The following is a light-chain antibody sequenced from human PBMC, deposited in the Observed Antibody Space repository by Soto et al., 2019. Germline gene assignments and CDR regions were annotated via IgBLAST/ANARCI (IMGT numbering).Light chain of an antibody. CDR2: DVS. CDR1: SSDVGGYNY. V-gene: IGLV2-14*03. CDR3: SSYTTSSTWV. Sequence: QSALTQPASVFGSPGQSITISCTGTSSDVGGYNYVSWHQHHPGKAPKLMIYDVSNRPSGVSNRFSGSKSGNTASLTISGLQAEDEADYYCSSYTTSSTWVFGGGTKLTVL. J-gene: IGLJ3*02.